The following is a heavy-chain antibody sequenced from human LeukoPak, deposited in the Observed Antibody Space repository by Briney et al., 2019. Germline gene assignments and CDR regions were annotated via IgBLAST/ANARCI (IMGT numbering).Heavy chain of an antibody. Sequence: ATVKVSCKASGYTFTGYHMHWVRQAPGQGLEWMGWISAYNGNTNYAQKLQGRVTMTTDTSTSTAYMELRSLRSDDTAVYYCARDCSSTSCYGDYWGQGTLVTVSS. V-gene: IGHV1-18*04. CDR3: ARDCSSTSCYGDY. D-gene: IGHD2-2*01. CDR2: ISAYNGNT. J-gene: IGHJ4*02. CDR1: GYTFTGYH.